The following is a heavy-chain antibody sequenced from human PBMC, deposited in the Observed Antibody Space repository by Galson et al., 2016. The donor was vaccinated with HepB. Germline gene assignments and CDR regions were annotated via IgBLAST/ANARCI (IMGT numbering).Heavy chain of an antibody. D-gene: IGHD1-7*01. CDR1: GYTFSDYW. CDR3: ARHRELTHVFYFYGMDA. CDR2: IYPGDSDT. J-gene: IGHJ6*02. V-gene: IGHV5-51*01. Sequence: QSGAEVKEPGQSLKISCKGSGYTFSDYWIAWVRLMPGKGLEWVGVIYPGDSDTTYSPSFRGQVTISADKSINTAYLQWRSLKASDTAMYYCARHRELTHVFYFYGMDAWGQGTTVTVSS.